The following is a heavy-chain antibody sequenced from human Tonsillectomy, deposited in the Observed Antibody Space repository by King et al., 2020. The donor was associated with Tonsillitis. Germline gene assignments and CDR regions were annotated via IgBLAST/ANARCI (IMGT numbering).Heavy chain of an antibody. CDR3: ARDYGSGNYVYFCY. V-gene: IGHV1-8*02. J-gene: IGHJ4*02. D-gene: IGHD3-10*01. Sequence: QLVQSGAEVKKPGASVKVSCKASGYTFISHDINWFRQASGQGLEWLGWINPDSGNTDYAQNLRGRVTMTRNSSISTAYLELSSLRFEDTAVYYCARDYGSGNYVYFCYWGQGTLVTVSS. CDR2: INPDSGNT. CDR1: GYTFISHD.